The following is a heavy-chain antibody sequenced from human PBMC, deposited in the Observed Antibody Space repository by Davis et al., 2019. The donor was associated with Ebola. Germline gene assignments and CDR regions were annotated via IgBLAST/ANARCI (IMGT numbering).Heavy chain of an antibody. J-gene: IGHJ4*02. Sequence: GESLKISCAASGFTFSSYAMSWVRQAPGKGLEWVSAISGSGGSTYYADSVKGRFTISRDNSKNTLYLQMNSLRAEDTGVYYCAKAYDILTGYYTSNYFDYWGQGTLVTVSS. V-gene: IGHV3-23*01. CDR1: GFTFSSYA. D-gene: IGHD3-9*01. CDR2: ISGSGGST. CDR3: AKAYDILTGYYTSNYFDY.